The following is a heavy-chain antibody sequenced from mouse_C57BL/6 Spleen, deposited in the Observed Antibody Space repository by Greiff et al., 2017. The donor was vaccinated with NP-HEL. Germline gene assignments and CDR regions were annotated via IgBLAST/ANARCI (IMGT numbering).Heavy chain of an antibody. J-gene: IGHJ1*03. CDR3: AEYGNYGGYFDV. V-gene: IGHV5-9*01. Sequence: EVKLMESGGGLVKPGGSLKLSCAASGFTFSSYTMSWVRQTPEKRLEWVATISGGGGNTYYPDSVKGRFTISRDNAKNTLYLQIGSLRSEDTALYYCAEYGNYGGYFDVGGTGTTVTVSS. D-gene: IGHD2-1*01. CDR2: ISGGGGNT. CDR1: GFTFSSYT.